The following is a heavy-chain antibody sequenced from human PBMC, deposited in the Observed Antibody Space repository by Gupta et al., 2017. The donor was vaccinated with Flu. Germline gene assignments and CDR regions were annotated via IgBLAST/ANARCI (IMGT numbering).Heavy chain of an antibody. J-gene: IGHJ5*02. V-gene: IGHV1-18*01. D-gene: IGHD2-2*01. CDR2: ISGHKGYT. CDR1: GYKFSSFG. CDR3: ARDSTGFCSSTNCYFNWFGP. Sequence: QIQLVQSGGEVKKPGASVKVSCKASGYKFSSFGMSWVRQAPGQGLEWVGWISGHKGYTKKPQKFQGRVTMTTDTSTSTAYLELRSPRSDDTAVYYCARDSTGFCSSTNCYFNWFGPWGQGTLVTVSS.